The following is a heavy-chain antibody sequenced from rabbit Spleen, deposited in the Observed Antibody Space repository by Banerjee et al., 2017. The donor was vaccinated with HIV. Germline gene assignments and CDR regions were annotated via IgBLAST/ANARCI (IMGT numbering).Heavy chain of an antibody. CDR2: VGSGGFT. Sequence: QSLEESGGDLVKPGASLTLTCTASGFSFSSSYYSCWVRQPPGKGLEWIACVGSGGFTYYANWAKGRFTISKTSSTTVTLQMTSLTVADTATYFCARDTSSSFSSYGMDLWGPGTLVTVS. D-gene: IGHD1-1*01. J-gene: IGHJ6*01. V-gene: IGHV1S40*01. CDR1: GFSFSSSYY. CDR3: ARDTSSSFSSYGMDL.